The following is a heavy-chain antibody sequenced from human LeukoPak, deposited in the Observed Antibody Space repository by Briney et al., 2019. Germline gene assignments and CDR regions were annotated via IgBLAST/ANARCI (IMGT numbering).Heavy chain of an antibody. Sequence: SETLSLTCTVSGGSISSSSYYWGWIRQPPGKGLEWIGSIYYSGSTYYNPSLKSRVTISVDTSKNQFSLKLSSVTAADTAVYYCAGGPTLTAILFWGQGTLVTVSS. CDR2: IYYSGST. J-gene: IGHJ4*02. CDR1: GGSISSSSYY. V-gene: IGHV4-39*01. D-gene: IGHD2-21*02. CDR3: AGGPTLTAILF.